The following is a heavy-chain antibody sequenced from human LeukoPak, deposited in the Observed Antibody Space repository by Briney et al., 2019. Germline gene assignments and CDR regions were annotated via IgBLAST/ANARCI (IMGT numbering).Heavy chain of an antibody. CDR2: IWYDGGNK. V-gene: IGHV3-33*06. J-gene: IGHJ4*02. CDR1: GFNFSSYG. CDR3: PKDHGITRCFDY. Sequence: PGRCLRLSCAASGFNFSSYGMHWVRQAPGKGLEWVAVIWYDGGNKYYADSVKGRFTISRDNSKNTLYLQMNSLGAEDTAEYYCPKDHGITRCFDYWGQGTLVTVSS.